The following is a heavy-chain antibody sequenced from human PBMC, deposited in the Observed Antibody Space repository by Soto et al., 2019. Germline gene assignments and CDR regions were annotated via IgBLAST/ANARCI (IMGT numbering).Heavy chain of an antibody. D-gene: IGHD1-20*01. CDR3: ASSINFYYYIIDV. CDR2: ITNKAHSYTT. CDR1: GFNFRDHC. V-gene: IGHV3-72*01. Sequence: ELQLVESGGGLVQPGGSLRLSCTVSGFNFRDHCMDWVRQAPGKGLERFRSITNKAHSYTTHYAASVRGRFTISIDDSEGSLYLQLTRLKIADTAVYYCASSINFYYYIIDVCVQGTSFYISS. J-gene: IGHJ6*02.